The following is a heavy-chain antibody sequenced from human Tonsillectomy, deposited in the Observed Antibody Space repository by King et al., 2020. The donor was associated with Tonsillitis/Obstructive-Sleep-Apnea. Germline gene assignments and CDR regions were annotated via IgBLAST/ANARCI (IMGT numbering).Heavy chain of an antibody. V-gene: IGHV3-30*04. CDR1: GFTFSSYP. CDR2: ISFDTTNK. D-gene: IGHD2-2*01. CDR3: ARSNCSSDSCPPRWAHYYLYMDV. Sequence: VQLVESGGGVVQPGRSLRLSCAASGFTFSSYPLHWVRQAPGKGLEWVAVISFDTTNKYYADSVKGRFTISRDNSKNTLFLQMNSLRAEDTAIYYCARSNCSSDSCPPRWAHYYLYMDVWGKGTTVTVSS. J-gene: IGHJ6*03.